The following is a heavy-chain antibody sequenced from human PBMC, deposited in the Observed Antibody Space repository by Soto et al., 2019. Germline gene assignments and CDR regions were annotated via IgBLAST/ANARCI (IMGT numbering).Heavy chain of an antibody. J-gene: IGHJ6*04. D-gene: IGHD1-26*01. V-gene: IGHV6-1*01. Sequence: SQTLSLTCAISGESVSSNSAAWNWIRQSPSRGLEWLGRAYYRSQWYYDSAVSVKSRITVIPDTSKNQFSLHLSSVTPEDTAIYYCTGEEGDGGTYNGLDVWGKGTTVTVSS. CDR2: AYYRSQWYY. CDR3: TGEEGDGGTYNGLDV. CDR1: GESVSSNSAA.